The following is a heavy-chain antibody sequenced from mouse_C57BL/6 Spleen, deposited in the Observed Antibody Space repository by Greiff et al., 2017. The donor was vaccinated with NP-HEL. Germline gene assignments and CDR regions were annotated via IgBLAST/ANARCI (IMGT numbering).Heavy chain of an antibody. V-gene: IGHV1-50*01. Sequence: QVQLQQPGADLVKPGASVKLSCKASGYTFTSYWMPWVKQRPGQGLEWIGEIDPSDGYTNYNQKFKGKATLTVDTSSSTAYMQLSSLTSEDSAVYDCASSPSGAYGNLDYWGQGTTLTVSS. CDR1: GYTFTSYW. J-gene: IGHJ2*01. CDR3: ASSPSGAYGNLDY. D-gene: IGHD2-10*02. CDR2: IDPSDGYT.